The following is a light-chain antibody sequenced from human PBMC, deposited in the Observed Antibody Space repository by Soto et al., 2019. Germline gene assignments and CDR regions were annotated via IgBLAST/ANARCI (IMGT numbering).Light chain of an antibody. J-gene: IGKJ5*01. V-gene: IGKV3-11*01. CDR1: QSVSSY. CDR3: QQRSNPIT. CDR2: DAS. Sequence: EIVLTQSQPTLSLSPGERATLSCRASQSVSSYLAWYQQKPGQAPRLLIYDASNRATGIPARFSGSGSGTYFTLTISSLEPEDFAVYYCQQRSNPITFGQGTRLEIK.